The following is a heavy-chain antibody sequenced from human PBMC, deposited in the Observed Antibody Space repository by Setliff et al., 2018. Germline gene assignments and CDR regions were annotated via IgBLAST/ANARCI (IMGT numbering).Heavy chain of an antibody. V-gene: IGHV3-23*01. CDR1: GFTFSSYA. CDR3: AKSPITMVRGGSDY. Sequence: PGGSLRLSCAASGFTFSSYAMSWARQAPGKGLEWVSAIGGSGGSTYYADSVKGRFTISRDNSKNTLYLQMNSLRAEDTAVYYCAKSPITMVRGGSDYWGQGTLVTVSS. D-gene: IGHD3-10*01. J-gene: IGHJ4*02. CDR2: IGGSGGST.